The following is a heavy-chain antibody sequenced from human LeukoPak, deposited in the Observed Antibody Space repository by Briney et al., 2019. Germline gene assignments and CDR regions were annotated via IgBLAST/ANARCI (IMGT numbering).Heavy chain of an antibody. D-gene: IGHD2-2*01. CDR3: ARARDRLGRGYCTSISCYTVLEY. J-gene: IGHJ4*02. V-gene: IGHV3-21*01. CDR2: ISSSSSDI. Sequence: GGSLRLSCEASEFTFSNYWMSWVRQAPGKGLEWVSSISSSSSDIYDADSVKGRFTISRDNAKNSLYLQMNSLRAEDTAVYYCARARDRLGRGYCTSISCYTVLEYWGQGTLVSVSS. CDR1: EFTFSNYW.